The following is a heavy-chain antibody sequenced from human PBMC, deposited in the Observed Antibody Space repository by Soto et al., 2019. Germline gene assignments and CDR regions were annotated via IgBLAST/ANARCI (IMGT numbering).Heavy chain of an antibody. J-gene: IGHJ6*02. D-gene: IGHD6-6*01. CDR1: GYTFTGYY. Sequence: GASVKVSCKASGYTFTGYYMHWVRQAPGQGLEWMGWINPNSGGTNYAQKLQGRITMTTDTSTTTGYMELRSLRSDDTAVYYCARDRPTSSIRARDYYYAMDVWGQGTTVTVSS. CDR3: ARDRPTSSIRARDYYYAMDV. CDR2: INPNSGGT. V-gene: IGHV1-2*02.